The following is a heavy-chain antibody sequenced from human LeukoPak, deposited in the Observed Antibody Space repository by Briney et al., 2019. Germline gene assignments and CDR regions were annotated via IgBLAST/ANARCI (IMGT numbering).Heavy chain of an antibody. CDR3: ARLIPGGASGSYYNDYYYGMDV. CDR2: ISYDGSNK. Sequence: PGGSLRLSCAASGFTFSSYAMHWVRQAPGKGLEWVAVISYDGSNKYYADSVKGRFTISRDNAKNSLYLQMNSLRAEDTAVYYCARLIPGGASGSYYNDYYYGMDVWGKGTTVTVSS. J-gene: IGHJ6*04. V-gene: IGHV3-30*04. CDR1: GFTFSSYA. D-gene: IGHD3-10*01.